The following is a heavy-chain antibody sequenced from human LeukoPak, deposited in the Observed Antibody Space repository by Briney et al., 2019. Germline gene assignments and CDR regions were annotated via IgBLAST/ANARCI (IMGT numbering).Heavy chain of an antibody. CDR2: IYYSGST. D-gene: IGHD6-19*01. CDR1: GGSISSYY. Sequence: PSETLSLTCTVSGGSISSYYWSWIRQPAGKGLEWIGSIYYSGSTYYNPSLKSRVTISVDTSKNQFSLKLSSVTAADTAVYYCARPKSYSSGWYYFDYWGQGTLVTVSS. V-gene: IGHV4-59*05. CDR3: ARPKSYSSGWYYFDY. J-gene: IGHJ4*02.